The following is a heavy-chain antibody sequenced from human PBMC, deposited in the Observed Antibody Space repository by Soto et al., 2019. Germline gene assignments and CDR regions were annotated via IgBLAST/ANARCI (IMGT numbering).Heavy chain of an antibody. CDR2: IIPILGVA. V-gene: IGHV1-69*02. Sequence: QVQLVQSGAEVRKPGSSVTVSCKASGGTFTTYTINLVRQAPGQGLEWMGRIIPILGVANYAQSFQGRVTIIADKSTNTAYMDLNRLRSEDTAVYYCARGRTPVYSASEIDGGIDVWGQGTLVTVSS. D-gene: IGHD1-26*01. CDR3: ARGRTPVYSASEIDGGIDV. CDR1: GGTFTTYT. J-gene: IGHJ3*01.